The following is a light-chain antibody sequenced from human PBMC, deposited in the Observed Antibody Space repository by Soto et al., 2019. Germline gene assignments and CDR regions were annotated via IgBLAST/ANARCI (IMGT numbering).Light chain of an antibody. V-gene: IGLV2-23*02. CDR1: NSDVGSYNL. CDR2: EVS. CDR3: SSYAGSSTYV. Sequence: QSAMTQPASLAWSPVHSITISCTRTNSDVGSYNLVSWYQQHPGKAPKLMIYEVSKRPSGFSNRFSGSKSGNTASLTISGLQAEDEADYYCSSYAGSSTYVFGTGTKVTVL. J-gene: IGLJ1*01.